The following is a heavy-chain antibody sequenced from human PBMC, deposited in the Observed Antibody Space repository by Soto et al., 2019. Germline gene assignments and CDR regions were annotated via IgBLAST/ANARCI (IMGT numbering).Heavy chain of an antibody. J-gene: IGHJ4*02. Sequence: PSETLSLTCTVSGGSINSNAYYWSWIRQPPGKGLEWIGYIHNSGSSHYRPSLKSRLNISLDTSKNQFSLKVRSVTAADTAVYSCARLRDGYNSFDYWGQGFLVTVSS. V-gene: IGHV4-30-4*01. CDR2: IHNSGSS. D-gene: IGHD5-12*01. CDR1: GGSINSNAYY. CDR3: ARLRDGYNSFDY.